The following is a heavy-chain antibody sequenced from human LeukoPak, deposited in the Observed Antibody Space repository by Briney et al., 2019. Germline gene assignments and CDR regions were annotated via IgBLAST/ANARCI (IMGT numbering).Heavy chain of an antibody. CDR1: GFTFNSYA. D-gene: IGHD1-26*01. Sequence: GGSLRLSCAASGFTFNSYAMHWVRQAPGKGLEWVALIRYDGSNKYYAASVKGRFTISRDNSKNTLYLQMNSLRAEDTAVYYCAKDRIVGVTSKTFDYWGQGTLVTVSS. V-gene: IGHV3-30*02. J-gene: IGHJ4*02. CDR2: IRYDGSNK. CDR3: AKDRIVGVTSKTFDY.